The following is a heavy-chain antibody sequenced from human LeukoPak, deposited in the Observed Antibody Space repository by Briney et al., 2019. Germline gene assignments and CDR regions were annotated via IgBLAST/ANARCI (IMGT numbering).Heavy chain of an antibody. D-gene: IGHD4-17*01. Sequence: GGSLRLSCAASAFRFSSFAMTWVRQAPGKGLEWVSGILGNGETTYCADSVKGPFRISRANSRELLYLQRNSQRVEDTAVYYCAKDPNGDYVGAIFSWGQGTMVTASS. CDR2: ILGNGETT. CDR3: AKDPNGDYVGAIFS. CDR1: AFRFSSFA. J-gene: IGHJ3*01. V-gene: IGHV3-23*01.